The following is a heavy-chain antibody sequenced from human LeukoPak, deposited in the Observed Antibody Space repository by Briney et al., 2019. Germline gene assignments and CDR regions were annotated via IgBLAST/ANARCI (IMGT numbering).Heavy chain of an antibody. D-gene: IGHD6-13*01. J-gene: IGHJ3*02. CDR2: ISGSGGST. CDR3: ARMGVAGTYGAFDI. CDR1: GFTFTSYA. V-gene: IGHV3-23*01. Sequence: GGSPRLSCAASGFTFTSYAMSWVRQAPGKGLEWVSVISGSGGSTYYADSVKGRFTISRDNSKNTLYLQMNSLRAEDTAVYYCARMGVAGTYGAFDIRGQGTMVTVSS.